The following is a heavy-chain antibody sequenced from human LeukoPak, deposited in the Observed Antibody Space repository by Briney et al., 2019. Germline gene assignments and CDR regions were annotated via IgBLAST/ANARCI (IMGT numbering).Heavy chain of an antibody. CDR1: GYEFSSYG. CDR3: AKDSPRDDYVRGSYRYSRRGLDI. Sequence: ASVNVSCKASGYEFSSYGISWVRQAPGQGLEWMGWISAYNGKTKYAEKFQGRLTMTTETSTSTAYMELRSLTSADTAVYYCAKDSPRDDYVRGSYRYSRRGLDIWGQRTLVTASS. V-gene: IGHV1-18*01. D-gene: IGHD3-16*02. CDR2: ISAYNGKT. J-gene: IGHJ3*02.